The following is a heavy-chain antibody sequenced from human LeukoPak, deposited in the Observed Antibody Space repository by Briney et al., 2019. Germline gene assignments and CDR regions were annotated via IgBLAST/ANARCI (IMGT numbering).Heavy chain of an antibody. D-gene: IGHD5-12*01. J-gene: IGHJ6*02. CDR1: GYTFTGYY. CDR3: ARDFSGYXLGXXXXXGXXV. Sequence: ASVKVSCKASGYTFTGYYMHWVRQAPGQGLEWMGWISAYNGNTNYAQKLQGRVTMTTDTSTSTAYMELRSLRSDDTAVYYCARDFSGYXLGXXXXXGXXVWGXXTXVTVS. CDR2: ISAYNGNT. V-gene: IGHV1-18*04.